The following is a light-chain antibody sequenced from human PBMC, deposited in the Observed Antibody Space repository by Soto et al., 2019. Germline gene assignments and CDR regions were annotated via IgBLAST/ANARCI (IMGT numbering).Light chain of an antibody. CDR3: SSYTRSSTLV. CDR1: SSDVGGYNY. CDR2: EVS. V-gene: IGLV2-14*01. Sequence: QYALTQPASVSGSPGQSITISCTGTSSDVGGYNYVSWYQQHPGKAPKLMICEVSNRPSGVSNRFSGSKSGNTASLTISGLQAEDEADYYCSSYTRSSTLVFGTGTKLTVL. J-gene: IGLJ1*01.